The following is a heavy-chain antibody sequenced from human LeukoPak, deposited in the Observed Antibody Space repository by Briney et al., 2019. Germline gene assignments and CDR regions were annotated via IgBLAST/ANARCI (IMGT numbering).Heavy chain of an antibody. CDR3: ATMYYYDSSGYSPHHFDY. Sequence: ASVKVSCKVSGYTLTELSMHWVRQAPGKGLEWMGGFDPEDGETIYAQKFQGRVTMTEDTSTDTAYMELSSLRSEDTAVYYCATMYYYDSSGYSPHHFDYWGQGTLVTVSS. J-gene: IGHJ4*02. CDR1: GYTLTELS. CDR2: FDPEDGET. D-gene: IGHD3-22*01. V-gene: IGHV1-24*01.